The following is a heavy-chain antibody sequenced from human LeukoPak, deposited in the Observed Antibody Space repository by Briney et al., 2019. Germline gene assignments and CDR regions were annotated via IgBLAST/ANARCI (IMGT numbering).Heavy chain of an antibody. CDR2: IYYSGST. D-gene: IGHD2-21*01. CDR1: GGSISSYY. V-gene: IGHV4-59*01. J-gene: IGHJ3*02. Sequence: SETLSLTCTVSGGSISSYYWSWIRQPPGKGLEWIGYIYYSGSTNYNPFLKSRVTISVDTSKNQFSLKLSPVTAADTAVYYCARGVILWWYAFDIWGQGTMVTVSS. CDR3: ARGVILWWYAFDI.